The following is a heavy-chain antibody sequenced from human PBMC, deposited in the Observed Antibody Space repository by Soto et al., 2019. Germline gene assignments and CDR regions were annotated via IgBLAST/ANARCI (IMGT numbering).Heavy chain of an antibody. Sequence: QVQLVESGGGVVQPGRSLRLSCAASGFTFSSFGMHWVRQAPGKGLEWVAVLWYDGNNKYYADSVKGRFTISRDKSKNTLYLQMNSLRAEDTAVYYCARDDDTSSQYSRFDYWGQGTLVTVSS. CDR1: GFTFSSFG. D-gene: IGHD2-2*01. CDR2: LWYDGNNK. CDR3: ARDDDTSSQYSRFDY. V-gene: IGHV3-33*01. J-gene: IGHJ4*02.